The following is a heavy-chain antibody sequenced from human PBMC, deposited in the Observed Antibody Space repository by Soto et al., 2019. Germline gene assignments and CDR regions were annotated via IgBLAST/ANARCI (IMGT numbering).Heavy chain of an antibody. Sequence: EASVKVSCKASGGTFTSYGISWVRQAPGQGLEWMGWISAYNGNTNYAQKLQGRVTMTTDTSTSTAYMELRSLRSDDTAVYYCARFSGYSGYDFPIDDYWGQGTLVTVSS. V-gene: IGHV1-18*01. CDR1: GGTFTSYG. CDR3: ARFSGYSGYDFPIDDY. J-gene: IGHJ4*02. D-gene: IGHD5-12*01. CDR2: ISAYNGNT.